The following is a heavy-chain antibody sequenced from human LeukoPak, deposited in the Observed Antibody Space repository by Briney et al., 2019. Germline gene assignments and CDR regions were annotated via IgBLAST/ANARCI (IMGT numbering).Heavy chain of an antibody. D-gene: IGHD3-22*01. J-gene: IGHJ4*02. CDR3: ARDRSRGEDY. V-gene: IGHV1-2*02. CDR1: AYTFTDYY. Sequence: GASVKVSCQASAYTFTDYYLHWVRQAPGQGLEWMGWINPNSGDTHYAQKFQGRVTMTRDTSISTAYMELSRLRSDDTAVYYCARDRSRGEDYWGQGPLVTVSS. CDR2: INPNSGDT.